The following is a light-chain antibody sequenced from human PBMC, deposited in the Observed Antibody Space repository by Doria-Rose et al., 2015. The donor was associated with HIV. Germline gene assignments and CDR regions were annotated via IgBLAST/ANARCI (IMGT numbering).Light chain of an antibody. J-gene: IGLJ1*01. Sequence: QSVVTQPPSVSGAPGQRVATSCTGSSSNIGAGFDVNWYQQFPGTAPKLLIHGNTNRPSGVPDRFSGSKSGTSASPAISGLRAEDEADYYCQSYDSRLSVYVFGTGTKVTVL. CDR3: QSYDSRLSVYV. CDR2: GNT. V-gene: IGLV1-40*01. CDR1: SSNIGAGFD.